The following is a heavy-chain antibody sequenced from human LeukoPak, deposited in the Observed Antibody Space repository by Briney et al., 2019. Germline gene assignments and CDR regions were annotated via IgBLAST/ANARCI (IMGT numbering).Heavy chain of an antibody. J-gene: IGHJ4*02. CDR1: GFTFSDAW. CDR2: ISGSGDST. Sequence: GGSLRLSCAASGFTFSDAWLSWVRQAPGKGLEWVSGISGSGDSTYYVDSVKGRFTISRDSSKSTLYLHMNSLRAEDTAIYYCAKQRSEVPVAASNYWGQGTLVTVSS. V-gene: IGHV3-23*01. D-gene: IGHD2-2*01. CDR3: AKQRSEVPVAASNY.